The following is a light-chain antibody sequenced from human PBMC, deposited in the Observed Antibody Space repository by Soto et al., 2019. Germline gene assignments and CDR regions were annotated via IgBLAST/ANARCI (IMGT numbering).Light chain of an antibody. V-gene: IGKV3-20*01. CDR1: QSVSRN. CDR3: QQYGSYALT. Sequence: VMPQSPATLPVSPGDRAPLSCRASQSVSRNLAWYQQQPAQAPRLLIYGASSRATGIPERFSGSGSGTDFTLAISRLEPEDFEVYYCQQYGSYALTFGGGTKVDIK. J-gene: IGKJ4*01. CDR2: GAS.